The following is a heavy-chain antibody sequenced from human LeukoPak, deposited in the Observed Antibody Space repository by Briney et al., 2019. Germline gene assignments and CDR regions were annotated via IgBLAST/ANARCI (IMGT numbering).Heavy chain of an antibody. D-gene: IGHD6-19*01. CDR2: INRSGST. CDR3: ARGYRRYSSAGGAPYWYFDL. Sequence: SETLSLTCAVYGGSFSGYYWSWIRQPPGKGLEWIGEINRSGSTNYNPSLKSRVTISVDTSKNQFSLKLSSVTAADTAVYYCARGYRRYSSAGGAPYWYFDLWGRGTLVTVSS. J-gene: IGHJ2*01. CDR1: GGSFSGYY. V-gene: IGHV4-34*01.